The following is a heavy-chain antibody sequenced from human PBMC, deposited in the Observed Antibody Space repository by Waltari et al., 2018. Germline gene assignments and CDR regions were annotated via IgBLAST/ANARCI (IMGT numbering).Heavy chain of an antibody. CDR3: ARVRVAAAGLDY. Sequence: QVQLQQWGAGLLKPSETLSLTCAVYGGSFSGYYWSWIRQPPGKGLEWIGEINHSGSTNYNPSLKSRVTMTTDTSTSTAYMELRSLRSDDTAVYYCARVRVAAAGLDYWGQGTLVTVSS. D-gene: IGHD6-13*01. J-gene: IGHJ4*02. CDR1: GGSFSGYY. CDR2: INHSGST. V-gene: IGHV4-34*01.